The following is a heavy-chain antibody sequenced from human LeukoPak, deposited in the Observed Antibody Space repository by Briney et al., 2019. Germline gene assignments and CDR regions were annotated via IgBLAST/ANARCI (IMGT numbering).Heavy chain of an antibody. J-gene: IGHJ3*02. CDR3: ARRVADAFDI. Sequence: ASVKVSCKASGYTFTSYYMHWVRQAPGQGLEWMGGIIPIFGTANYAQKFQGRVTITADESTSTAYMELSSLRSEDTAVYYCARRVADAFDIWGQGTMVTVSS. CDR1: GYTFTSYY. V-gene: IGHV1-69*13. D-gene: IGHD2-21*01. CDR2: IIPIFGTA.